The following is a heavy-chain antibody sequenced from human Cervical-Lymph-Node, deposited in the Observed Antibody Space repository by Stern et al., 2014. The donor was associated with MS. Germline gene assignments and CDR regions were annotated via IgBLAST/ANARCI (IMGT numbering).Heavy chain of an antibody. V-gene: IGHV2-26*01. D-gene: IGHD6-13*01. CDR2: LFSNDDK. J-gene: IGHJ2*01. Sequence: QITLKESGPVLVKPTETLTLTCTVSGFSLSNARMGVSWIRQPPGKALEWLVHLFSNDDKSYSTSLKSRLSISKDTSKIQVVLTMTNMDPVDTATYYCARIPPGYSVAWDWYFDLWGRGTLVTVSS. CDR1: GFSLSNARMG. CDR3: ARIPPGYSVAWDWYFDL.